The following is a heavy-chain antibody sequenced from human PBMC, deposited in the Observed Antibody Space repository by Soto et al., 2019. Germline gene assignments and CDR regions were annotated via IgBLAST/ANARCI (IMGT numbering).Heavy chain of an antibody. J-gene: IGHJ6*02. D-gene: IGHD3-22*01. CDR1: GYTFTSYG. CDR3: ARVRSYYDSSGFGLDYYYGMDV. CDR2: ISAYNGNT. V-gene: IGHV1-18*01. Sequence: ASVKVSCTASGYTFTSYGISWVRQAPGQGLEWMGWISAYNGNTNYAQKLQGRVTMTTDTSTSTAYMELRSLRSDNTAVYYCARVRSYYDSSGFGLDYYYGMDVWGQGTTVTVSS.